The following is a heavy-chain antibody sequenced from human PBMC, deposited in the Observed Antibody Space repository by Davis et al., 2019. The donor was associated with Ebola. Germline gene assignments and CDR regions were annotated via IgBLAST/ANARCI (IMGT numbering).Heavy chain of an antibody. CDR2: INHSGST. V-gene: IGHV4-34*01. J-gene: IGHJ3*02. Sequence: SETLSLTCAVYGGSFSGYYWSWIRQPPGKGLEWIGEINHSGSTNYNPSLKSRVTISVDTSKNQFSLKLSSVTAADTAVYYCARGRARADIWGQGTMVTVPS. CDR3: ARGRARADI. CDR1: GGSFSGYY.